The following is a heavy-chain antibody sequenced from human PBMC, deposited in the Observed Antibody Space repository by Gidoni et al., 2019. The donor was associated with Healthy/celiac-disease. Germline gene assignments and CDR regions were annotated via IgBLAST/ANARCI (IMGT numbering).Heavy chain of an antibody. V-gene: IGHV3-9*01. Sequence: EVQLVESGGGLVQPGRSLRLSWSASGFTFDDYAMHWVRQALGKGLEWVSGISWNSGSIGYADSVKGRFTIFRDNAKNSLYLQMNSLRAEDTALYYCAKDWTQQLNGMDVWGQGTTVTVSS. D-gene: IGHD6-13*01. CDR3: AKDWTQQLNGMDV. CDR2: ISWNSGSI. CDR1: GFTFDDYA. J-gene: IGHJ6*02.